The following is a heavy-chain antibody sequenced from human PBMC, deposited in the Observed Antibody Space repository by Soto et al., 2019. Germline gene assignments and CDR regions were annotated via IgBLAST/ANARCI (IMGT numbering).Heavy chain of an antibody. CDR1: GGSFSGYY. J-gene: IGHJ4*02. D-gene: IGHD6-13*01. CDR2: NNHSGST. Sequence: QVQLQQWGAGLLKPSETLSLTCAVYGGSFSGYYWSWIRQPPGKGLEWIGENNHSGSTNYNPSLKSRVTISVDTAKNQFSLKLSSVTAADTAVYYCARSVAAAGHVHYWGQGTLVTVSS. CDR3: ARSVAAAGHVHY. V-gene: IGHV4-34*01.